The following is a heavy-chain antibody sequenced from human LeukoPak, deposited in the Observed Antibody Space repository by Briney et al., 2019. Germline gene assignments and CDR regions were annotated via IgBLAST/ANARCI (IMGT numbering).Heavy chain of an antibody. J-gene: IGHJ6*02. Sequence: ASVKVSCRASGYTFTSYGISWVRQAPGQGLEWMGWISAYNGNTNYAQKLQGRVTMTTDTSTSTAYMELRSLRSDDTAVYYCARADGTPYGDYYYYYGMDVWGQGTTVTVSS. CDR2: ISAYNGNT. CDR3: ARADGTPYGDYYYYYGMDV. V-gene: IGHV1-18*01. D-gene: IGHD4-17*01. CDR1: GYTFTSYG.